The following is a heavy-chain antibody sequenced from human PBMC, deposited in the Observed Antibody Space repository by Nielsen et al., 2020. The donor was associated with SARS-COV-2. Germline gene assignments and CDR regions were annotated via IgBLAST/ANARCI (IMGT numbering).Heavy chain of an antibody. J-gene: IGHJ2*01. D-gene: IGHD3-22*01. V-gene: IGHV3-30-3*01. CDR1: GFTFSSYA. Sequence: GESLKISCAASGFTFSSYAMHWVRQAPGKGLEWVAVISYDGSNKYYADSVKGRFTISRDNSKNTLYLQMNSLRAEDTAVYYCARDSTDDSSGYYLNWYFDLWGRGTLVTVSS. CDR2: ISYDGSNK. CDR3: ARDSTDDSSGYYLNWYFDL.